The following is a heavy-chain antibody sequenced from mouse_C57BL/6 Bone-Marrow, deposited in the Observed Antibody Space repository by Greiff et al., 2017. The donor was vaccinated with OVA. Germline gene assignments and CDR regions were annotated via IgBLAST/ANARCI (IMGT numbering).Heavy chain of an antibody. CDR1: GYTFTSYW. D-gene: IGHD1-1*01. CDR3: ASWASYVGRYGY. J-gene: IGHJ2*01. V-gene: IGHV1-55*01. CDR2: IYPGCGST. Sequence: VKLQQPGAELVKPGASVKMSCKASGYTFTSYWITWVKQRPGQGLEWIGEIYPGCGSTNYTAKVKGKATLTVDTSSSTAYLQLSSLTSEDSAVYYCASWASYVGRYGYWGQGTTVTVSS.